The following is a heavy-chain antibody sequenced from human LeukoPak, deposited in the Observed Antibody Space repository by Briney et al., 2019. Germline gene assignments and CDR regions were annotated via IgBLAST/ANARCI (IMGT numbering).Heavy chain of an antibody. CDR2: ISGSGGST. D-gene: IGHD3-10*01. CDR3: AKGQGGYYNLPFDY. J-gene: IGHJ4*02. V-gene: IGHV3-23*01. CDR1: GGSISAYY. Sequence: ETLSLTCSVSGGSISAYYWSWVRQAPGKGLEWVSAISGSGGSTYYADSVKGRFTISRDNSKNTLYLQMNSLRAEDTAVYYCAKGQGGYYNLPFDYWGQGTLVTVSS.